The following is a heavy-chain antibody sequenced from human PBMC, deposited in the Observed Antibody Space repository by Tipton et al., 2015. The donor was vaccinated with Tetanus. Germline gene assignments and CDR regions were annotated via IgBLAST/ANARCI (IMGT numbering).Heavy chain of an antibody. Sequence: AVSGFTFSSYWMSWVRQAPGQGMEWVANIKHAETEKYYVDSVRGRFNISRDNDKRSLYLQMDSLRAEDTAVYYCARERGTSGWGFWGQGTLVSVSS. V-gene: IGHV3-7*01. CDR3: ARERGTSGWGF. J-gene: IGHJ4*02. CDR1: GFTFSSYW. D-gene: IGHD6-19*01. CDR2: IKHAETEK.